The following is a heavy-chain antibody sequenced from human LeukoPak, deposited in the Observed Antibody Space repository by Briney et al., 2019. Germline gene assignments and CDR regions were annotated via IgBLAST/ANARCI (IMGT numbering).Heavy chain of an antibody. Sequence: GESLRLSCVASGFVFSDFGMNWVRQVPGKGLEWVAFISSRGTSTFYAESVRGRFSISRGTATKSLDLQMTSLRVEDSAAYYCVRGTDCSSTTCYPLSAFDFWGQGTLVAVSS. CDR2: ISSRGTST. CDR1: GFVFSDFG. CDR3: VRGTDCSSTTCYPLSAFDF. V-gene: IGHV3-21*04. J-gene: IGHJ4*02. D-gene: IGHD2-21*01.